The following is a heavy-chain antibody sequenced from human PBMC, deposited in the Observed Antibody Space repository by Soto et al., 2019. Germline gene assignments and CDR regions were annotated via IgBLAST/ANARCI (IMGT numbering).Heavy chain of an antibody. D-gene: IGHD3-10*01. Sequence: ASVQVSCKASGGTFSSYTISWVRQAPGQGLEWMGRIIPILGIANYAQKFQGRVTITADKSTSTAYMELSSLRSEDTAVYYCAREDSGNYYYGMDVWGQGTTVTVSS. CDR1: GGTFSSYT. CDR2: IIPILGIA. J-gene: IGHJ6*02. CDR3: AREDSGNYYYGMDV. V-gene: IGHV1-69*04.